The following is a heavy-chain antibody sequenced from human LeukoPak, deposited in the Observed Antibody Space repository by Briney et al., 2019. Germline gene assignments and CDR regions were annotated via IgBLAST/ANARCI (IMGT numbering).Heavy chain of an antibody. V-gene: IGHV1-18*01. CDR1: GYTFISYH. CDR2: ISAYNGNT. J-gene: IGHJ4*02. Sequence: KVSCKASGYTFISYHISWVRQAPGQGLEWMGWISAYNGNTNYAQKIQGRVTMTTDTSTSTAYMELRSLRSDDTAVYYCARRYGSGSYDYWGQGTLVTVSS. CDR3: ARRYGSGSYDY. D-gene: IGHD3-10*01.